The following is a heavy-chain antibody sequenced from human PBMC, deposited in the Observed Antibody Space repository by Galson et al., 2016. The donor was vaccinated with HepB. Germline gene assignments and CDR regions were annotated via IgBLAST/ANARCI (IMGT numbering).Heavy chain of an antibody. V-gene: IGHV1-8*01. CDR3: ARTPRGVPSTDY. CDR1: GYTFTSYD. D-gene: IGHD1-26*01. J-gene: IGHJ4*02. CDR2: LNPNSGNT. Sequence: SVKVSCKASGYTFTSYDFNWVRQATGQGLEWMGWLNPNSGNTGIIQKFQGRLTMTRDTSISTAYRELSSLTSEDTAIYFCARTPRGVPSTDYWGQGTLVTVS.